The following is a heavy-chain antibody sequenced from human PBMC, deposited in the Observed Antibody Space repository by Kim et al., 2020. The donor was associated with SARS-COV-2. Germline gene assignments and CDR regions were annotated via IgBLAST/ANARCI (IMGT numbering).Heavy chain of an antibody. V-gene: IGHV3-11*03. D-gene: IGHD5-18*01. CDR3: ARADTAMVDFDY. J-gene: IGHJ4*02. Sequence: NNADSVKARVTISRDNAKNSLYRQMNSLRAEDTAVYYCARADTAMVDFDYWGQGTLVTVSS.